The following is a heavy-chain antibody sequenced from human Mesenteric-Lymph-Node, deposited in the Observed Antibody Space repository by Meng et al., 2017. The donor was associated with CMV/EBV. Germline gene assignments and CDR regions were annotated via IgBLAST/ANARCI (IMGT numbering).Heavy chain of an antibody. CDR1: GFTFSSYA. D-gene: IGHD6-25*01. J-gene: IGHJ3*02. V-gene: IGHV3-30*03. CDR2: VSFDGSNK. Sequence: GESLKISCAASGFTFSSYAMSWVRQAPGKGLEWVALVSFDGSNKYYADSVKGRFTISRDNSQNTLYLQINSLRAEDTAVYYCAREDSWTRYSSGSHLDGFDIWGHGTMVTVSS. CDR3: AREDSWTRYSSGSHLDGFDI.